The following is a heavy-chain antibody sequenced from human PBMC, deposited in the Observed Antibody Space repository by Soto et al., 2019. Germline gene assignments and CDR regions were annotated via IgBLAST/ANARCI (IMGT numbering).Heavy chain of an antibody. Sequence: SETLSLTCTVSGGSISSGGYYWSWIRQHPGKGLEWIGYIYYSGSTYYNPSLKSRVTISVDTSKNQFSLKLSSVTAADTAVYYCARELWFGEPYFDYWGQGTLVTVSS. CDR3: ARELWFGEPYFDY. V-gene: IGHV4-31*03. D-gene: IGHD3-10*01. CDR2: IYYSGST. CDR1: GGSISSGGYY. J-gene: IGHJ4*02.